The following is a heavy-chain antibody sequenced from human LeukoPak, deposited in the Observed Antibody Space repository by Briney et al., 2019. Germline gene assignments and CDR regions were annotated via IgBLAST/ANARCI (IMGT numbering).Heavy chain of an antibody. CDR3: AKDGWFGELSY. V-gene: IGHV3-23*01. D-gene: IGHD3-10*01. CDR1: GFTFSSYD. J-gene: IGHJ4*02. CDR2: ISGSGGST. Sequence: PGGTLRLSCAASGFTFSSYDMSWVRQAPGKGLEWVSAISGSGGSTYYADSVKGRFTISRDNSKNTLYLQMNSLRAEDTAVYYCAKDGWFGELSYWGQGTLVTVSS.